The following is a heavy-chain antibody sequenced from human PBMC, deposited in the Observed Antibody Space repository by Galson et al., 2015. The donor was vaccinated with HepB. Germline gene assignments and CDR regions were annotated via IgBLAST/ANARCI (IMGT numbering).Heavy chain of an antibody. V-gene: IGHV4-4*09. CDR1: GVSIGTYY. CDR3: ARHPDYGDY. CDR2: IYSDGTT. Sequence: ETLSLTCTVSGVSIGTYYWSWFRQSPGKRMEWLGYIYSDGTTTYSPSLKSRISISVDTAKRRLSLTVRSVTAADTAVYSCARHPDYGDYWGQGTLVTVSS. J-gene: IGHJ4*01.